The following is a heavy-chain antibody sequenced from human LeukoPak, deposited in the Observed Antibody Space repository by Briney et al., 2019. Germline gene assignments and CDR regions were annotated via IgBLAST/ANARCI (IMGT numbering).Heavy chain of an antibody. CDR2: YYNSGST. Sequence: SETLSPTCTVSGGSIRSYYWGWIRQPPGKGLEWIGSYYNSGSTNYNPSLNRRVSMSADLSKNQLSLNLNSVTAADTAVYYCAGGSQWLAFDSWGQGTLVSVSS. CDR3: AGGSQWLAFDS. D-gene: IGHD6-19*01. CDR1: GGSIRSYY. J-gene: IGHJ4*02. V-gene: IGHV4-59*08.